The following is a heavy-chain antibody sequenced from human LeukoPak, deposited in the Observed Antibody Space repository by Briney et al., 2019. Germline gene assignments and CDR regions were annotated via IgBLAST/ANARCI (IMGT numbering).Heavy chain of an antibody. D-gene: IGHD5-18*01. J-gene: IGHJ5*02. CDR3: ARGVDTAMVGWFDP. CDR1: GGSFSGYY. Sequence: PSETLSLTCAVYGGSFSGYYWSWIRQPPGKGLEWIGEINHSGSTNYNPSLKSRVTISVDTSKNQFSLKLSSVTAADTAAYYCARGVDTAMVGWFDPWGQGTLVTVSS. CDR2: INHSGST. V-gene: IGHV4-34*01.